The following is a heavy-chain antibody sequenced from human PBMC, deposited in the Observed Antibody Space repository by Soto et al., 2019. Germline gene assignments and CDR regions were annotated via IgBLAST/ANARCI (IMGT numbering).Heavy chain of an antibody. Sequence: GGSLRLSCAASGFTFSGSAMHWVRQASGKGLEWVGRIRSKANSYATAYAASVKGRFTISRDDSKNTAYLQMNSLKTEDTAVYYCSIVATIGGYWGKGTLVTVSS. CDR3: SIVATIGGY. J-gene: IGHJ4*02. V-gene: IGHV3-73*01. CDR2: IRSKANSYAT. CDR1: GFTFSGSA. D-gene: IGHD5-12*01.